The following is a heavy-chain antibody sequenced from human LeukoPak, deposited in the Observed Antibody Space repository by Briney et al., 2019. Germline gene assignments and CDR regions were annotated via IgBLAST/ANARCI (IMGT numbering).Heavy chain of an antibody. J-gene: IGHJ4*02. CDR1: GSTFSSYA. CDR3: AKVFGDIVVVPAALPYFDY. CDR2: ISGSGGST. V-gene: IGHV3-23*01. D-gene: IGHD2-2*01. Sequence: GGSLRLSCAASGSTFSSYAMSWVRQAPGKGLEWVSAISGSGGSTYYADSVKGRFTISRDNSKNTLYLQMNSLRAEDTAVYYCAKVFGDIVVVPAALPYFDYWGQGTLVTVSS.